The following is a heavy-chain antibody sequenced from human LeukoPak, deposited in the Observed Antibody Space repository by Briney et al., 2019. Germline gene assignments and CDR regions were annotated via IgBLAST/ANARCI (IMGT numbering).Heavy chain of an antibody. Sequence: GGSLRLSCAASGFTFSSYAMSWVRQAPGKGLEWVSAISGSGGSTYYADSVKGRFTISRDNSKNTLYLQMNSLRAEDTAVYYCATTGVDSSGYYGYWGQGALVTVPS. V-gene: IGHV3-23*01. CDR1: GFTFSSYA. CDR2: ISGSGGST. CDR3: ATTGVDSSGYYGY. D-gene: IGHD3-22*01. J-gene: IGHJ4*02.